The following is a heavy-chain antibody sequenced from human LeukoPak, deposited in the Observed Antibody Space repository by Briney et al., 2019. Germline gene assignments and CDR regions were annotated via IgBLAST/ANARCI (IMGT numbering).Heavy chain of an antibody. J-gene: IGHJ4*02. CDR1: GSSISSYY. Sequence: PSETLSLTCTVSGSSISSYYWSWIRQPPGKGLEWIGYIYYSGSTNYNPSLKSRVTISVDTSKNQFSLKLSSVTAADTAVYYCARVGSVSMSAFDYWGQGTLVTVSS. CDR2: IYYSGST. CDR3: ARVGSVSMSAFDY. D-gene: IGHD6-6*01. V-gene: IGHV4-59*01.